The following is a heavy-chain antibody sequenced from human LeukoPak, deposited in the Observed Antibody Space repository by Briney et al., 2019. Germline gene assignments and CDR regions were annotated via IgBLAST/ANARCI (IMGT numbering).Heavy chain of an antibody. J-gene: IGHJ5*02. D-gene: IGHD5-12*01. CDR2: IYHSGST. CDR1: GVSISSGGYS. CDR3: ARGTSGYVWFDP. Sequence: SSQTLSLTCAVSGVSISSGGYSWSWIRQPPGKGLEWIGYIYHSGSTYYNPSLKSRVTISVDRSKNQFSLKLSSVTAADTAVYYCARGTSGYVWFDPWGQGTLVTVSS. V-gene: IGHV4-30-2*01.